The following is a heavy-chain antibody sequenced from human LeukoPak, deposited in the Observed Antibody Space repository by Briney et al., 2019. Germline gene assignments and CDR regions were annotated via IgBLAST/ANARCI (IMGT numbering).Heavy chain of an antibody. J-gene: IGHJ5*02. CDR1: GGSISGYY. D-gene: IGHD7-27*01. V-gene: IGHV4-4*07. CDR2: IYTSGST. CDR3: VRDHKLGTPYNWFDP. Sequence: PSETLSLTCTVSGGSISGYYWSWIRQPAGKGLEWIGRIYTSGSTNYNPSLKSRVTMSVDTSKNQFSLKLSSVTAADTAVYYCVRDHKLGTPYNWFDPWGQGTLVTVSS.